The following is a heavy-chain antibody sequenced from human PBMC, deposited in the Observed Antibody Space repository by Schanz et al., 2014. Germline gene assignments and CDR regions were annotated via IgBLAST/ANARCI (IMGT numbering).Heavy chain of an antibody. CDR2: IYTDGST. Sequence: VQLVESGGGVVRPGGSLRLSCAASGFTVSKNYMSWVRQAPGKGLEWVSIIYTDGSTYYADSVRDRFTISRDNSKNMLYLQINNLRAEDTAVYYCARGTDTAMEHRPFDYWGQGTLVTVSS. D-gene: IGHD5-18*01. V-gene: IGHV3-66*01. J-gene: IGHJ4*02. CDR3: ARGTDTAMEHRPFDY. CDR1: GFTVSKNY.